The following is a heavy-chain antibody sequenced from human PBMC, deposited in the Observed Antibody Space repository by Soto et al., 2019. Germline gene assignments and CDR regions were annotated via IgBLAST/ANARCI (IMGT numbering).Heavy chain of an antibody. CDR1: GGSISSYY. CDR3: AGSSGWYLLTRYGMDF. J-gene: IGHJ6*02. V-gene: IGHV4-59*01. D-gene: IGHD6-19*01. Sequence: SETLSLTCTVSGGSISSYYWSWIRQPPGKGLEWIGYIYYSGSTNYNPSLKSRVTISVDTSKNQFSLKLSSVTAADTAVYYCAGSSGWYLLTRYGMDFWGQGTTVNVSS. CDR2: IYYSGST.